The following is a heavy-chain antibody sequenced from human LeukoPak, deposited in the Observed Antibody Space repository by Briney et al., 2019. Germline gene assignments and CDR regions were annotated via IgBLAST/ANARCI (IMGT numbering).Heavy chain of an antibody. CDR3: ARDSPEDFYDNSGSYAFDI. Sequence: ASVKVSCKASGYTFTSYGISWVRQAPGQGLEWMGWISGYNENTYYAQKLQGRVTMTTDTSTGTAYVEVRSLRSDDTAVYYCARDSPEDFYDNSGSYAFDIWGQGTLVTVSS. CDR2: ISGYNENT. CDR1: GYTFTSYG. D-gene: IGHD3-22*01. V-gene: IGHV1-18*01. J-gene: IGHJ3*02.